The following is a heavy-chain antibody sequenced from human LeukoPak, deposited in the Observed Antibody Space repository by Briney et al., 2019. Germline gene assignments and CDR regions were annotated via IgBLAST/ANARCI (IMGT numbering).Heavy chain of an antibody. V-gene: IGHV3-53*01. CDR3: ARELPRYYHGLDV. Sequence: GGSLRLSCAASGFTVSSNYMNWVRRAPGKGLEWVSVIYSGGSTYYADSVKGRFTISRDNSKNTLYLQMNSLRVEDTAVYYCARELPRYYHGLDVWGQGTTVTVSS. J-gene: IGHJ6*02. CDR2: IYSGGST. CDR1: GFTVSSNY.